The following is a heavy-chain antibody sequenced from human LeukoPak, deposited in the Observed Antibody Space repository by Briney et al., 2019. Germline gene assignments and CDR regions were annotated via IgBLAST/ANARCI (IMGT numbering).Heavy chain of an antibody. CDR1: GGSFSGYY. V-gene: IGHV4-34*01. CDR3: ARGKFNRGGYNYPIFDY. D-gene: IGHD5-24*01. CDR2: INHSGST. Sequence: SETLSLTCAVYGGSFSGYYWSWIRQPPGKGLEWIGEINHSGSTNYNPSLKSRVTISVDTSKNQFSLKLSSVTAADTAVYYCARGKFNRGGYNYPIFDYWGQGTLVTVSS. J-gene: IGHJ4*02.